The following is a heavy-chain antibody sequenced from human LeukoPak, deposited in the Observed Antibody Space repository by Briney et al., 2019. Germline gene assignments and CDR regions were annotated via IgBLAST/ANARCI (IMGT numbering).Heavy chain of an antibody. Sequence: PSETLSLTCTVSGGSIRNHYWSWVRQPPGKGLEWIGYIHYSGSTNYNPSLKSRVTISVDTSKNQFSLKLSSVTAADTAVYYCARGGHSSGWYTYYYYYMDVWGKGTTVTVSS. CDR2: IHYSGST. CDR1: GGSIRNHY. D-gene: IGHD6-19*01. J-gene: IGHJ6*03. CDR3: ARGGHSSGWYTYYYYYMDV. V-gene: IGHV4-59*11.